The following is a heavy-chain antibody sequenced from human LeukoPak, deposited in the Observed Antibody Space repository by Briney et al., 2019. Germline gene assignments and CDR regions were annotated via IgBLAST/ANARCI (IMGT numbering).Heavy chain of an antibody. CDR2: IYTSGST. V-gene: IGHV4-61*02. CDR1: GGSISSGSYY. D-gene: IGHD3-10*01. CDR3: ARRITMVRGVIKPADI. J-gene: IGHJ3*02. Sequence: PSETLSLTCTVSGGSISSGSYYWSWIRQPAGKGLEWIGRIYTSGSTNYNPSLKSRVTISVDTSKNQFSLKLSSVTAADTAVYYCARRITMVRGVIKPADIWGQGTMVTVSS.